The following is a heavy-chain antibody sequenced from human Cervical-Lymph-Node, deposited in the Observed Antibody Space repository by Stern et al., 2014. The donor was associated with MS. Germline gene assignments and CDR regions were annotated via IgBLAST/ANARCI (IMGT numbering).Heavy chain of an antibody. Sequence: EVQLVESGGGLVQPGGSLRLSCTASGFTFSKYAMTWVRQAPGKGLEWVSTISGNGIDTHYADSVKGRFVISRDNSNNAQHLQMDSLRAEDTAIYYCTAPVGSGYYYATWGQGTLVTVSS. J-gene: IGHJ5*02. CDR1: GFTFSKYA. CDR3: TAPVGSGYYYAT. D-gene: IGHD3-22*01. CDR2: ISGNGIDT. V-gene: IGHV3-23*04.